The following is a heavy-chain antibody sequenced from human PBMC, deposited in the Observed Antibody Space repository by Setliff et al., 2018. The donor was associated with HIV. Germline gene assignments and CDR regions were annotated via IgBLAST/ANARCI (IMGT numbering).Heavy chain of an antibody. Sequence: SVKVSCKASGGTFSSYAISWVRQAPGQGLEWMGGIIPIFGTANYAQKFQGRVTITADESTSTAYMELSSLRSEDTAVYYCARGYSYGSGPYTSHWFDPWGQGTLVTVSS. CDR3: ARGYSYGSGPYTSHWFDP. CDR2: IIPIFGTA. D-gene: IGHD3-10*01. CDR1: GGTFSSYA. J-gene: IGHJ5*02. V-gene: IGHV1-69*13.